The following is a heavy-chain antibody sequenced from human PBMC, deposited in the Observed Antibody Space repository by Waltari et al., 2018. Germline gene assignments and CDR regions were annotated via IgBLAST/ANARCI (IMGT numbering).Heavy chain of an antibody. V-gene: IGHV3-74*01. CDR2: ISTDGSST. Sequence: QVVESGGGLVEPGGSVRLSCAASGFTFSSYWMHWVRQAPGKGLVWVSRISTDGSSTNYADSVKGRFTISRDNAKNTLYLQMNSLRAEDTAVYYCARDPVVPKADNWFDPWGQGTLVTVSS. CDR3: ARDPVVPKADNWFDP. D-gene: IGHD2-2*01. J-gene: IGHJ5*02. CDR1: GFTFSSYW.